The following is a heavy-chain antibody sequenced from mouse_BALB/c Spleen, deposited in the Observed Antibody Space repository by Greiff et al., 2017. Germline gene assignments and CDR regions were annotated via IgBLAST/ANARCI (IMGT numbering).Heavy chain of an antibody. CDR1: GFTFSSYA. D-gene: IGHD1-1*01. J-gene: IGHJ1*01. CDR3: ARDYGSSHWYFDV. CDR2: ISSGGSYT. V-gene: IGHV5-9-4*01. Sequence: EVQLQESGGGLVKPGGSLKLSCAASGFTFSSYAMSWVRQSPEKRLEWVAEISSGGSYTYYPDTVTGRFTISRDNAKNTLYLEMSSLRSEDTAMYYCARDYGSSHWYFDVWGAGTTVTVSS.